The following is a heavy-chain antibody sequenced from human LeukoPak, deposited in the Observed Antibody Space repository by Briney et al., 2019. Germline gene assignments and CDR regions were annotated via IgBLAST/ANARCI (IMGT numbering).Heavy chain of an antibody. V-gene: IGHV3-21*01. J-gene: IGHJ6*03. CDR2: ISSSSSCI. CDR1: GFTFSSYS. D-gene: IGHD6-13*01. CDR3: ARAEAAAGTLGEYYYYYYMDV. Sequence: PGGSLRLSCAASGFTFSSYSINWVRQAPGRGLEWVSSISSSSSCIYYADSVKGRFTISRDNAKNSLYLQMNSLRAEDTAVYYCARAEAAAGTLGEYYYYYYMDVWGKGTTVTVSS.